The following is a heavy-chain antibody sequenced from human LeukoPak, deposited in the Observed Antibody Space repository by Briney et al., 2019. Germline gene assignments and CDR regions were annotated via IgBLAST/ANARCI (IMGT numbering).Heavy chain of an antibody. V-gene: IGHV3-30*18. D-gene: IGHD3-10*01. CDR2: ISYDGSNK. CDR3: AKSGRFGELFIDFDY. Sequence: GGSLRLSCAASGFTFSNYAMHWVRQAPGKGLEWVAVISYDGSNKYYADSVKGRFTISRDNSKNTLYLQMNSLRAEDTAVYYCAKSGRFGELFIDFDYWGQGALVTVSS. J-gene: IGHJ4*02. CDR1: GFTFSNYA.